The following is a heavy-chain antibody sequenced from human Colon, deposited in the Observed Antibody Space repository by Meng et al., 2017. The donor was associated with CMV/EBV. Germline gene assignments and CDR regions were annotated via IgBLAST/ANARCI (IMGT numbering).Heavy chain of an antibody. J-gene: IGHJ6*02. CDR3: ARGKYSSSRNPYYYYGLDV. V-gene: IGHV3-48*03. Sequence: GESLKISCAASGFTFSNYDMKWVRQAPGRGLEWVSYISSTGNSIYYADSVKGRFTISRDNAEKSLHLQMNSLRVEDTAVYYCARGKYSSSRNPYYYYGLDVWGQGTTVTVSS. CDR2: ISSTGNSI. D-gene: IGHD3-22*01. CDR1: GFTFSNYD.